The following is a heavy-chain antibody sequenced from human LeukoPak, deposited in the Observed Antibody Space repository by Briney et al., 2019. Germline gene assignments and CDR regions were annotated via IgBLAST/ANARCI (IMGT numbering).Heavy chain of an antibody. D-gene: IGHD2-2*01. CDR2: INPNIGVT. V-gene: IGHV1-2*02. CDR3: ARDHCTSSGCYEYYYYGMDV. Sequence: ASVKVSCKASGYTFTGYYIHWVRQAPGPGLEWMGWINPNIGVTNYAQKVQGRVTMTRDTSLSTAYMELGSLRSDDTAVYYCARDHCTSSGCYEYYYYGMDVWGQGTTVTVSS. CDR1: GYTFTGYY. J-gene: IGHJ6*02.